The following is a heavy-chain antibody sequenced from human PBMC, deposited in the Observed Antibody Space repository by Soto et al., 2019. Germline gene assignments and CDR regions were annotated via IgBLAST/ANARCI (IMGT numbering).Heavy chain of an antibody. V-gene: IGHV3-23*01. J-gene: IGHJ4*02. CDR2: ISGSGGIT. CDR1: GFTFSSYA. CDR3: AKDGGYYGSGSYYNEFDY. Sequence: EVQLLESGGGLVQPGGSLRLSCAASGFTFSSYAMSWVRQAPGKGLEWVSAISGSGGITYYADSVNGRFTISRDNSKNTLYLQVNSLRAEDTAVYYCAKDGGYYGSGSYYNEFDYWGQGTLVTVSS. D-gene: IGHD3-10*01.